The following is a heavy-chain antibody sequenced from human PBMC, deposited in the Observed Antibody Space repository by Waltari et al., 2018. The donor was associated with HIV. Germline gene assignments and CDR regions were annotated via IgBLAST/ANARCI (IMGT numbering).Heavy chain of an antibody. CDR2: ISAGGTK. CDR3: AKAVGDTSGRYWGGDV. D-gene: IGHD6-19*01. Sequence: EVQLVELGGGLVQPGGSMRLSCAGSGSTSGHYEMTWVRQAPGKGLEWISYISAGGTKYYADSVKGRFSISRDNAKNSLYLQMNSLRAEDTAVYYCAKAVGDTSGRYWGGDVWGQGTTVTVSS. J-gene: IGHJ6*02. CDR1: GSTSGHYE. V-gene: IGHV3-48*03.